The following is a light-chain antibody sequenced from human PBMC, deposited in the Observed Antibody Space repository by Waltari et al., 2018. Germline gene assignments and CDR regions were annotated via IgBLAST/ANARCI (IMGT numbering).Light chain of an antibody. Sequence: QAEVTQEPSLTVSPGGTVTLPCGSSTGAVLSPHHPYWFLQKPGQVPRTLIYDTDNKHSWTPARFSGSLLGGKAALTLSGAQPEDEAVYYCLLSFYDIRAFGGGTKLTVL. J-gene: IGLJ3*02. CDR1: TGAVLSPHH. CDR3: LLSFYDIRA. CDR2: DTD. V-gene: IGLV7-46*01.